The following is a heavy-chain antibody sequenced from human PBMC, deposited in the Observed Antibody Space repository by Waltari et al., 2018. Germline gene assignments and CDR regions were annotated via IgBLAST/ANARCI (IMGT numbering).Heavy chain of an antibody. CDR1: GFTFSSYE. J-gene: IGHJ4*02. CDR3: AREIATGSYDY. D-gene: IGHD3-10*01. V-gene: IGHV3-48*03. CDR2: ISSSGSTI. Sequence: EVQLVESGGGLVQPGGSLRLSCAASGFTFSSYELTWFRQAPGKGLEWVSYISSSGSTIYYADSVKGRFTISRDNAKNSLYLQMNSLRAEDTAVYYCAREIATGSYDYWGQGTLVTVSS.